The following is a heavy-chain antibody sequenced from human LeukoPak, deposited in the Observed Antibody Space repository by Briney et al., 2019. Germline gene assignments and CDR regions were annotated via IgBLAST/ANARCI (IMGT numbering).Heavy chain of an antibody. CDR1: VYTFTGYY. Sequence: ASVTVSCKASVYTFTGYYLHLVRQPPAQGLEWVGWINPNSGGRNNAQKFQGRVTMTRDTSISTAYMELSRLRSDDTAVYYCARNFYFDSSGYYHYWGQGTLVTVSS. CDR2: INPNSGGR. D-gene: IGHD3-22*01. J-gene: IGHJ4*02. CDR3: ARNFYFDSSGYYHY. V-gene: IGHV1-2*02.